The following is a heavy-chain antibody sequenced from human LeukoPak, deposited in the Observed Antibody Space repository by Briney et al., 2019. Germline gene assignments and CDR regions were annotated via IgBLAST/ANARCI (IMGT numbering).Heavy chain of an antibody. J-gene: IGHJ4*02. CDR1: GGTFSSYA. CDR3: ARVGEDYYYDSSGYYGYFDY. D-gene: IGHD3-22*01. CDR2: IIPIFGTA. V-gene: IGHV1-69*05. Sequence: ASVKVSCKASGGTFSSYAISWVRQAPGQGLEWMGGIIPIFGTANYAQKFQGRVTITTDESTSTAYMELSSLRSEDTAVYYCARVGEDYYYDSSGYYGYFDYWGQGTLVTVSS.